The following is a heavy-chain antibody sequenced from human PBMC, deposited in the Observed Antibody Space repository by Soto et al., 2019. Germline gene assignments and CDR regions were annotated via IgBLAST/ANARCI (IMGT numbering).Heavy chain of an antibody. CDR3: ARVFFAESGGCPRTIFDS. CDR1: SGSITEYS. CDR2: MYRGGTT. J-gene: IGHJ4*02. Sequence: SETLSLTCVVSSGSITEYSWTWIRRPAGKGLEWIGIMYRGGTTSYNPSLESRVTMSLDTSKNHFSLELTSVTAADTALYYCARVFFAESGGCPRTIFDSWVPGTLGTLSS. V-gene: IGHV4-4*07. D-gene: IGHD2-15*01.